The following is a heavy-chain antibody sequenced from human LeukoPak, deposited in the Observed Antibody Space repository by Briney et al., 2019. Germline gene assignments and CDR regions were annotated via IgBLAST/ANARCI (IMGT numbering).Heavy chain of an antibody. CDR2: IYHSGST. J-gene: IGHJ3*02. V-gene: IGHV4-30-2*01. D-gene: IGHD6-25*01. Sequence: ASETLSLTCTVSGGSISSSSYYWGWIRQPPGKGLEWIGYIYHSGSTYYNPSLKSRVTISADRSKNQFSLKLSSVTAADTAVYYCARVSADAFDIWGQGTLVTVSS. CDR1: GGSISSSSYY. CDR3: ARVSADAFDI.